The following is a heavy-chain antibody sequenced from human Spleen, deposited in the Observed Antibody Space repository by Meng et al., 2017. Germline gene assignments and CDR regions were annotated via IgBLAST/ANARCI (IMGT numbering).Heavy chain of an antibody. V-gene: IGHV3-23*01. D-gene: IGHD6-19*01. CDR3: AIAVAGRFDY. CDR2: ISGSGSSA. CDR1: GFTFSSYA. J-gene: IGHJ4*02. Sequence: GGSLRLSCAASGFTFSSYAMNWLRQAPGKGLEWVSSISGSGSSAYYADSVTGRFTISRDNSKNTLYLQMNSLRAEDTAVYYCAIAVAGRFDYWGQGTLVTVSS.